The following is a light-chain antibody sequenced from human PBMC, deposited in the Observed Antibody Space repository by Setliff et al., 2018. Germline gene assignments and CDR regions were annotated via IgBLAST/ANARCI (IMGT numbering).Light chain of an antibody. V-gene: IGLV2-23*02. CDR1: SSDIGNYDL. CDR3: CSYAGNSLYV. CDR2: EVS. J-gene: IGLJ1*01. Sequence: QSVLTQPASVSGSPGQSITISCTGTSSDIGNYDLVSWYQHSPGEAPKLLIYEVSERPSGVSNRFSGSKSGSTASLTISGLQAEDGADYSCCSYAGNSLYVFGTGTKVTVL.